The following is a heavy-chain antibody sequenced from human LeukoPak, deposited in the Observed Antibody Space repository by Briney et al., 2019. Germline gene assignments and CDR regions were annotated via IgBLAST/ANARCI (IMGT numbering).Heavy chain of an antibody. Sequence: TPSETLSLTCTVSGGSVSSSIYYWGWSRQPPGKGLEWIGSIYYTGSTYYNPSLESRVTISVDTSKNQFSLKLSSVTAADTAVYYCARLYDSSGYYYYYYMDVWGKGTTVTVSS. CDR3: ARLYDSSGYYYYYYMDV. CDR2: IYYTGST. V-gene: IGHV4-39*01. J-gene: IGHJ6*03. CDR1: GGSVSSSIYY. D-gene: IGHD3-22*01.